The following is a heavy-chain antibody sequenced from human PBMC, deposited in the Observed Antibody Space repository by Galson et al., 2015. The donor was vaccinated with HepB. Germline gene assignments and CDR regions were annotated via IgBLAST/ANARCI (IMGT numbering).Heavy chain of an antibody. CDR3: AKGRLFLDRWLQLVDY. J-gene: IGHJ4*02. Sequence: SLRLSCAASGFTFSSYAMTWVRQAPGKGLEWVSAISGSGGSTYYADSVKGRFTISRDNSKNTLYLQMTSLRAEDTAVYYCAKGRLFLDRWLQLVDYWGQGTLVTVSS. D-gene: IGHD5-24*01. V-gene: IGHV3-23*01. CDR2: ISGSGGST. CDR1: GFTFSSYA.